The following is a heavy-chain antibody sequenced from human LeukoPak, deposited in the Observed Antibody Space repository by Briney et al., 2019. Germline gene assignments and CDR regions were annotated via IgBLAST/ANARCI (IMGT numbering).Heavy chain of an antibody. CDR1: GFTFSTYS. Sequence: PGGSLRLSCAASGFTFSTYSMNWVRQAPGKGLEWVSAISGSGDSTYYADSVKGRFTISRDNSKNTLYLQMNSLRAEDTAVYYCAKAGAVVVVAAKYFDSWGQGTLVTVSS. CDR3: AKAGAVVVVAAKYFDS. CDR2: ISGSGDST. V-gene: IGHV3-23*01. J-gene: IGHJ4*02. D-gene: IGHD2-15*01.